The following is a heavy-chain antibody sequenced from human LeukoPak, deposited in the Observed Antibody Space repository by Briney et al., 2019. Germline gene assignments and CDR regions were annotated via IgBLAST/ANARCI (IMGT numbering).Heavy chain of an antibody. V-gene: IGHV4-34*01. D-gene: IGHD4-23*01. CDR3: ARATVVTGDAFDI. J-gene: IGHJ3*02. CDR2: INHSGST. CDR1: GGSFSGYY. Sequence: ASETLSLTCAVYGGSFSGYYWSWIRQPPGKGLEWIGEINHSGSTNYNPSLKSRVTISVDTSKNQFSLKLSSVTAADTAVYYCARATVVTGDAFDIWGQGTMVTVSS.